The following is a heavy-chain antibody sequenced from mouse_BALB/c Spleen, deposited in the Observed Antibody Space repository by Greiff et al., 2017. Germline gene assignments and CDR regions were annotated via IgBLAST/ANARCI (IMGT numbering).Heavy chain of an antibody. CDR3: SYYGNFYAMDY. CDR1: GFNIKDYY. D-gene: IGHD2-10*01. V-gene: IGHV14-4*02. CDR2: IDPENGDT. J-gene: IGHJ4*01. Sequence: EVQLQQSGAELVRSGASVKLSCTASGFNIKDYYMHWVKQRPEQGLEWIGWIDPENGDTEYAPKFQGKATMTADTSSNTAYLQLSSLTSEDTAVYYCSYYGNFYAMDYWGQGTSVTVSS.